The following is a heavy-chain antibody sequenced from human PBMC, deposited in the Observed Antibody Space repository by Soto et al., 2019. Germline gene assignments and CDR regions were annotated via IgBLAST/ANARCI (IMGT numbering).Heavy chain of an antibody. CDR2: IATYNSNR. CDR3: ASVLRGVVNWFDP. D-gene: IGHD3-10*01. V-gene: IGHV1-18*01. Sequence: ASVKVSCKTSGDTFTNFGLSWVRQAPGQGLEWMGWIATYNSNRNYAQKFQGRLTLTTDTSTSTAYMELKSLGYDDTVVYYCASVLRGVVNWFDPWGQGTLVTVSS. J-gene: IGHJ5*02. CDR1: GDTFTNFG.